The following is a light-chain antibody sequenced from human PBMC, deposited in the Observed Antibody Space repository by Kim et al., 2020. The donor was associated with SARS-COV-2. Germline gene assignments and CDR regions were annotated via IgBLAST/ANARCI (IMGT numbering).Light chain of an antibody. CDR2: GAN. CDR3: QHEGTPPYT. Sequence: PRERAPLSCRGSQGVSKNFLALFRERPGQPPSLLIYGANTRAPGIPDRISGSGSGTDFNLTIPRLEAEDFAGYYRQHEGTPPYTFGQGTKLDI. J-gene: IGKJ2*01. V-gene: IGKV3-20*01. CDR1: QGVSKNF.